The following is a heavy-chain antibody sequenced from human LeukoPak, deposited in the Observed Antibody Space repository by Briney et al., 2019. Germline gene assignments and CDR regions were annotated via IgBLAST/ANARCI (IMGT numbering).Heavy chain of an antibody. Sequence: ASVKVSCKASGYTFSNFGISWVRQAPGQGLEWMGWISGNNDNPNYGQKFQGRFTVTTDSSTSTAYMELRDLRSDDTAVYYCARDGASTDDYWGQGTLVTVSS. CDR2: ISGNNDNP. J-gene: IGHJ4*02. V-gene: IGHV1-18*01. CDR3: ARDGASTDDY. CDR1: GYTFSNFG. D-gene: IGHD2-2*01.